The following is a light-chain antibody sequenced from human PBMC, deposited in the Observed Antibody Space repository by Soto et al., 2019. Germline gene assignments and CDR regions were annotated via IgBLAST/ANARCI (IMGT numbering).Light chain of an antibody. J-gene: IGLJ2*01. CDR3: QSYDSSNVV. Sequence: NFMLTQPHSVSESPGKTVTISCTRSSGSIASNYVQWYQQRPGSAPTTVIYDDNQRPSGVPDRFSGSIDSSSNSASLTISGLKTEDEDDYYCQSYDSSNVVFGGGTKLTVL. CDR1: SGSIASNY. CDR2: DDN. V-gene: IGLV6-57*04.